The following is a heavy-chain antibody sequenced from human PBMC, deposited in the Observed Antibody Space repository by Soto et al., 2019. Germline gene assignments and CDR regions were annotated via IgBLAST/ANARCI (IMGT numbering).Heavy chain of an antibody. D-gene: IGHD3-22*01. CDR3: ARGGSGAYYQDY. J-gene: IGHJ4*02. CDR1: GFTFSSYW. Sequence: EVQLVESGGDFVQPGGSLRLSCAASGFTFSSYWMHWVRQVPGKGLVWLSRINSDGSRVSYADSVKGRFAISRDNAKNTLYLHVNSLTVEDTAVYSCARGGSGAYYQDYWGRGTLVTVSS. CDR2: INSDGSRV. V-gene: IGHV3-74*01.